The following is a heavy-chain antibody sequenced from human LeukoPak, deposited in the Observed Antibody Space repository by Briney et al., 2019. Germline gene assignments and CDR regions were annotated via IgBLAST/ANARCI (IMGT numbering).Heavy chain of an antibody. CDR2: SYYSGST. Sequence: PSETLSLTCTVSGGSISNYYWSWVRQSPGKGLECIGYSYYSGSTNYNPSLKSRVTISVDTSKNQFSLRRNSGTAADTAVYYCARDRYGFAFDIWGQGTMVTVSS. J-gene: IGHJ3*02. CDR3: ARDRYGFAFDI. CDR1: GGSISNYY. D-gene: IGHD3-16*02. V-gene: IGHV4-59*12.